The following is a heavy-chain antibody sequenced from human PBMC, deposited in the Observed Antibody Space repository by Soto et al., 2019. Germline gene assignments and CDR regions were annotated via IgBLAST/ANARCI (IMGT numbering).Heavy chain of an antibody. CDR3: ARAPLVVVPAATLDY. Sequence: ASVKVSCKASGYTFTSYGISWVRQAPGQGLEWMGWISAYNGNTNYAQKLQGRVTMTTDTSTSTAYMELRSLRSDDTAVYYCARAPLVVVPAATLDYWGQGTLVTVSS. J-gene: IGHJ4*02. CDR2: ISAYNGNT. CDR1: GYTFTSYG. D-gene: IGHD2-2*01. V-gene: IGHV1-18*01.